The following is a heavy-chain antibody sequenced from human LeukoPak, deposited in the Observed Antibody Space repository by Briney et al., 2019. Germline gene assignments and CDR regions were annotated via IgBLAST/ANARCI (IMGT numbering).Heavy chain of an antibody. CDR1: GFTFDDYA. J-gene: IGHJ5*02. CDR3: ARAALEDWFDP. CDR2: ISWNSGSI. V-gene: IGHV3-9*01. Sequence: GGSLRLSCAASGFTFDDYAMHWVRQAPGKGLEWVSGISWNSGSIGYADSVKGRFTISRDNSKNTLYLQMNSLRAEDTAVYYCARAALEDWFDPWGQGTLVTVSS.